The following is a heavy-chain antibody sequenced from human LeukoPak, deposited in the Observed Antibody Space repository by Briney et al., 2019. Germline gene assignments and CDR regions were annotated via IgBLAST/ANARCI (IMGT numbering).Heavy chain of an antibody. CDR3: ARGKWYSSD. J-gene: IGHJ4*02. CDR1: GFTFSSYG. V-gene: IGHV3-30*03. CDR2: ISYDGSNK. D-gene: IGHD6-19*01. Sequence: GGSLRLSCAASGFTFSSYGMHWVRQAPGKGLEWVAVISYDGSNKYYADSVKGRFTISKDNAKNSLYLQMNSLRAEDTAVYYCARGKWYSSDWGQGTLVTVSS.